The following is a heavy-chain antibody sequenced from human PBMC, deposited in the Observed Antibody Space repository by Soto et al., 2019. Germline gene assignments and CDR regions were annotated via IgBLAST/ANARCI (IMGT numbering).Heavy chain of an antibody. J-gene: IGHJ5*02. CDR1: GFTVSSNY. V-gene: IGHV3-53*04. D-gene: IGHD3-3*01. CDR3: ARGRGVRFLEWLTTYNWFDL. Sequence: GGSLRLSCAASGFTVSSNYMSWVRQAPGKGLEWVSVIYSGGSTYYADSVKGRFTISRHNSKNTLYLQMNSLRAEDTAVYYCARGRGVRFLEWLTTYNWFDLWGQGTLVTVSS. CDR2: IYSGGST.